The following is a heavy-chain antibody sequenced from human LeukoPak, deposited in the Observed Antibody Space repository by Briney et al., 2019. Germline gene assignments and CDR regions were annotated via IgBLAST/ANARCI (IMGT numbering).Heavy chain of an antibody. CDR1: GGSISSYY. V-gene: IGHV4-59*12. Sequence: SETLSLTCTVSGGSISSYYWSWIRQPPGKGLEWIGEIYHSGSTTYNPSLKSRVTISIDTSKTQFSLKLSSVTAADTAVYYCASNGYYSVDYWGQGTLVTVSS. D-gene: IGHD2/OR15-2a*01. CDR2: IYHSGST. CDR3: ASNGYYSVDY. J-gene: IGHJ4*02.